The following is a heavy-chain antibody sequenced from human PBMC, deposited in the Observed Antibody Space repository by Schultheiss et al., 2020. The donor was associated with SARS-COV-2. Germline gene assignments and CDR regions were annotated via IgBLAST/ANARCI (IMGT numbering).Heavy chain of an antibody. CDR1: GYTFTSYD. D-gene: IGHD3-22*01. Sequence: ASVKVSCKASGYTFTSYDINWVRQATGQGLEWMGWMNPNSGNTGYAQKFQGWVTMTRDTSISTAYMELSRLRSDDTAVYYCAREQIKYDSSGSPYDAFDIWGQGTMVTVSS. CDR2: MNPNSGNT. J-gene: IGHJ3*02. V-gene: IGHV1-8*01. CDR3: AREQIKYDSSGSPYDAFDI.